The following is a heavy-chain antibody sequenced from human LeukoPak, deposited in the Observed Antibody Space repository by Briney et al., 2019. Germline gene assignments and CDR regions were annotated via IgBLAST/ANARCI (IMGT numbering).Heavy chain of an antibody. J-gene: IGHJ4*02. CDR1: GGSISSSSYY. V-gene: IGHV4-39*07. Sequence: PSETLSLTCTVSGGSISSSSYYWGWIRQPPGKGLEWIGSIYYSGSTYYNPSLKSRVTISVDTSKNQFSLKLSSVTAADTAVYYCARTRISTKSAPDWGQGTLVTVSS. CDR2: IYYSGST. D-gene: IGHD2-15*01. CDR3: ARTRISTKSAPD.